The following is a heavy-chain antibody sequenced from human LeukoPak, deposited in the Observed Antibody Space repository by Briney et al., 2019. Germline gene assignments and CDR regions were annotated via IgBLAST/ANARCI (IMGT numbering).Heavy chain of an antibody. Sequence: GGSLRLSCAASGFTFSSYDMHWVRQATGKGLAWVSGINTAGDTYYPGSVKGRFTISRENAKNSLYLQMDNLRAGDTAVYYCARGLPGGFDPWGQGTLVTVSS. CDR2: INTAGDT. J-gene: IGHJ5*02. V-gene: IGHV3-13*04. CDR3: ARGLPGGFDP. CDR1: GFTFSSYD. D-gene: IGHD4-11*01.